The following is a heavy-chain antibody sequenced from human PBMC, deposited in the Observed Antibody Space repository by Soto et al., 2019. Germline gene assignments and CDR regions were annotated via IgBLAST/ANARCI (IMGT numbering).Heavy chain of an antibody. J-gene: IGHJ4*02. Sequence: HPGGSLRLSCAASGFPFSNYAVTWVRQAPGKGLEWVSTISGSGGSTYYADSVKGRFTISRDNSKNTLYLQMNSLRAEDTAVYYCAKDQGSSWYEIDYWGQGTLVTVSS. CDR3: AKDQGSSWYEIDY. CDR1: GFPFSNYA. V-gene: IGHV3-23*01. CDR2: ISGSGGST. D-gene: IGHD6-13*01.